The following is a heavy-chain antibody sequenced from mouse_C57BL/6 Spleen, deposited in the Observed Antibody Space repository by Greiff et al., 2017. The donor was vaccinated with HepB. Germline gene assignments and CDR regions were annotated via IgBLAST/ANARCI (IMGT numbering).Heavy chain of an antibody. V-gene: IGHV5-4*01. J-gene: IGHJ2*01. D-gene: IGHD3-2*02. CDR2: ISDGGSYT. CDR1: GFTFSSYA. CDR3: AREGTAQATCFVY. Sequence: EVQVVESGGGLVKPGGSLKLSCAASGFTFSSYAMSWVRQTPEKRLEWVATISDGGSYTYYPDNVKGRFTISRDNAKNNLYLQMSHLKSEDTAMYYCAREGTAQATCFVYWGQGTTLTVSS.